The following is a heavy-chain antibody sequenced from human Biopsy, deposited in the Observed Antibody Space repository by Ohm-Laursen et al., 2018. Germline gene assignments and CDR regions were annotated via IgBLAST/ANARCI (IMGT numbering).Heavy chain of an antibody. Sequence: SETLSLTCYVSGGDINNYYCSWIRQPSGKGLEWIGRIYPGGSTNYNPSLKSRVTMSVDTSKKQLSLRLRSVTAADTAMYYCASVVLGPTNDAFDLWGQGTMVVVSS. CDR3: ASVVLGPTNDAFDL. D-gene: IGHD3-22*01. V-gene: IGHV4-4*07. J-gene: IGHJ3*01. CDR1: GGDINNYY. CDR2: IYPGGST.